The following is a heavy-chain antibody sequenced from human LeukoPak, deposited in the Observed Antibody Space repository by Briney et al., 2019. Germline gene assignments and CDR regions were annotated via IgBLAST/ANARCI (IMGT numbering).Heavy chain of an antibody. CDR3: ARDLPNYLAGEDAFDI. D-gene: IGHD3-16*01. CDR2: ISSSSSYI. V-gene: IGHV3-21*01. CDR1: GFTFSSYS. Sequence: GGSLRLSCAASGFTFSSYSMNWVRQAPGKGLEWVSSISSSSSYIYYADSVKGRFTISRDNAKNSLYLQMNSLRAEDTAVYYCARDLPNYLAGEDAFDIWGQGTMVTVSS. J-gene: IGHJ3*02.